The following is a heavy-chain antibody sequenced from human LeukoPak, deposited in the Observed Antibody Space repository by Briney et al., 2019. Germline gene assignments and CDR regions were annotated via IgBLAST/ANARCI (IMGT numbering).Heavy chain of an antibody. CDR1: GFTFSSYG. CDR2: ISYDGSNK. Sequence: GGSLRHSCAASGFTFSSYGMHWVRQAPGKGLEWVAVISYDGSNKYYADSVKGRFTISRDNSKNTLYLQMNSLRAEDTAVYYCAKDVGPTTVTTHGYYFDYWGQGTLVTVSS. J-gene: IGHJ4*02. CDR3: AKDVGPTTVTTHGYYFDY. V-gene: IGHV3-30*18. D-gene: IGHD4-17*01.